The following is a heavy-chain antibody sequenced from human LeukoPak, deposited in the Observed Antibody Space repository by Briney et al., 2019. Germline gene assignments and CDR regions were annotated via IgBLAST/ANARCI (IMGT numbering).Heavy chain of an antibody. D-gene: IGHD1-26*01. CDR3: ARYSGSYHDY. V-gene: IGHV1-46*01. Sequence: ASVKVSCKASGYTYTSHYMHWVRQAPGQGLEWMGLINPSGSSTLYAQKFQGRVTMTRDMSTTTDYMELRSLRSDDTAVYYCARYSGSYHDYWGQGTLVTVSS. CDR1: GYTYTSHY. CDR2: INPSGSST. J-gene: IGHJ4*02.